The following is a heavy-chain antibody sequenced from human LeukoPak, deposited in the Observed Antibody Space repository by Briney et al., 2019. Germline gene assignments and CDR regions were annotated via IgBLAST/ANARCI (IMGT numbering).Heavy chain of an antibody. CDR3: ARDYYGSGSYEAIDY. CDR2: INHSGST. CDR1: GGSFSGYY. V-gene: IGHV4-34*01. D-gene: IGHD3-10*01. J-gene: IGHJ4*02. Sequence: PSETLSLTCAVYGGSFSGYYWSWIRQPPGKGLEWIGEINHSGSTNYNPSLKSRVTIAVETSKNQFSLKLSSVTAADKAVYYCARDYYGSGSYEAIDYWGQGTLVTVSS.